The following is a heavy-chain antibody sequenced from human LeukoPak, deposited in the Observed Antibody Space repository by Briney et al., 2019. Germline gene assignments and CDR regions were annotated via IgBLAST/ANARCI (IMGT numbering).Heavy chain of an antibody. CDR2: ISWNSGSI. D-gene: IGHD3-9*01. CDR3: AKARALRYFDWLVLDY. CDR1: GFTFDDYA. V-gene: IGHV3-9*01. Sequence: GGSLRLSCAASGFTFDDYAMHWVRQAPGKGLEWVSGISWNSGSIGYADSVKGRFTISRDNAKNSLYLQMNSLRAEDTALYYCAKARALRYFDWLVLDYWGQGTLVTVSS. J-gene: IGHJ4*02.